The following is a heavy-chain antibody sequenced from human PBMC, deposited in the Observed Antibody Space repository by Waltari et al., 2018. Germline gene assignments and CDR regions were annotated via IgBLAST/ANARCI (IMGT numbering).Heavy chain of an antibody. CDR1: GYSISSGYY. Sequence: QVQLQESGPGLVKPSETLSLTCTVSGYSISSGYYWGWIRQPPGKGLEWIGSIYHSGSTYYNPSLKSRVTISVDTSKNQFSLKLSSVTAADTAVYYCAREGGSISSSSPNWFDPWGQGTLVTVSS. CDR3: AREGGSISSSSPNWFDP. V-gene: IGHV4-38-2*02. J-gene: IGHJ5*02. D-gene: IGHD2-2*01. CDR2: IYHSGST.